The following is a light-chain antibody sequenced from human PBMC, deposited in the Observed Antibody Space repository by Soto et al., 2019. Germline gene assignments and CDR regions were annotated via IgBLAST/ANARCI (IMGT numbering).Light chain of an antibody. V-gene: IGKV3-11*01. CDR2: DAS. CDR1: QSVSNY. Sequence: DIVLTQSPSTLSLSPGERATLSCRASQSVSNYLAWYQQKPGQAPRLLIYDASNRATGIPARFSGSGSGTDLTLTISSLEPEDFAVYCCQQRSSWPLLTFGGGTKVEI. CDR3: QQRSSWPLLT. J-gene: IGKJ4*01.